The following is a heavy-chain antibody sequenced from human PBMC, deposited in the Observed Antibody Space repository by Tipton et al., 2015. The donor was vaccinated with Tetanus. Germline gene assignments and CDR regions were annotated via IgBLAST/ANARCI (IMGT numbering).Heavy chain of an antibody. D-gene: IGHD1-26*01. Sequence: QLAQSGAEVKKPGESLKISCKGSGYSFTSYWIGWVRQMPGKGLEWMGIIYPGDSDTRYSPSFQGQVTISADKSISTAYLQRSSLKASDTAMYYCARHAGATVFFYYMDVWGKGTTVTVSS. CDR3: ARHAGATVFFYYMDV. CDR1: GYSFTSYW. J-gene: IGHJ6*03. V-gene: IGHV5-51*01. CDR2: IYPGDSDT.